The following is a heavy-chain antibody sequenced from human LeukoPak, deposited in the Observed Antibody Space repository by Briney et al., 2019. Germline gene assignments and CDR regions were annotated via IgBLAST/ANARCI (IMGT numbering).Heavy chain of an antibody. CDR1: GDYINSHY. Sequence: PSETLSLTCSVSGDYINSHYWTWIRQSSGRGLEWLGYIHFGGSTNYNPSLKSRVTISVDTSKNQFSLKLSSVTAADTAVYYCARGNGIAVAGTNPNEINWFDPWGQGTLVTVSS. CDR3: ARGNGIAVAGTNPNEINWFDP. CDR2: IHFGGST. D-gene: IGHD6-19*01. J-gene: IGHJ5*02. V-gene: IGHV4-59*11.